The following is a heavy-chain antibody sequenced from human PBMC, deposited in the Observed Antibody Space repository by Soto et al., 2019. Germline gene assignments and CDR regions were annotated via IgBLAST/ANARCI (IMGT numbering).Heavy chain of an antibody. CDR1: GGTFSSYA. CDR2: IIPIFGTA. D-gene: IGHD3-22*01. CDR3: ARDRSGYASHWFDP. V-gene: IGHV1-69*13. Sequence: GASVKVSCKASGGTFSSYAISWVRQAPGQGLEWMGGIIPIFGTANYAQKFQGRVTITADESTSTAYMELRSLRSDDTAVYYCARDRSGYASHWFDPWGQGTLVTVSS. J-gene: IGHJ5*02.